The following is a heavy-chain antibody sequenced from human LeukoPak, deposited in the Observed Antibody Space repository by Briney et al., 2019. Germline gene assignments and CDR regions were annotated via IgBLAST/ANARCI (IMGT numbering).Heavy chain of an antibody. J-gene: IGHJ4*02. V-gene: IGHV1-18*01. CDR2: ISAYNGNT. D-gene: IGHD4-17*01. Sequence: ASVKVSCKASGYTFTSYAMNWVRQAPGQGLEWMGWISAYNGNTNYAQKLQGRVTMTTDTSTSTAYMELRSLRSEDTAVYYCARHFYGAGDYWGQGTLVTVSS. CDR3: ARHFYGAGDY. CDR1: GYTFTSYA.